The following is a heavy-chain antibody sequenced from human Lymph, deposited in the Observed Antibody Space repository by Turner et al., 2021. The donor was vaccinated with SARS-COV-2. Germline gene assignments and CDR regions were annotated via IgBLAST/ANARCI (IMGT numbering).Heavy chain of an antibody. J-gene: IGHJ6*02. CDR1: GYTCTSYD. V-gene: IGHV1-8*03. CDR3: PRGRYIWGGIDV. CDR2: MTPNSGNP. Sequence: QVQMVQSGAEVKKPGASGMVSCKAPGYTCTSYDINWVRQATGQALSGMGWMTPNSGNPGYAQKFQGRVTISRNTSISTAYMDLFSLRSEDMAVYYCPRGRYIWGGIDVWCEGTTVTVSS. D-gene: IGHD3-3*01.